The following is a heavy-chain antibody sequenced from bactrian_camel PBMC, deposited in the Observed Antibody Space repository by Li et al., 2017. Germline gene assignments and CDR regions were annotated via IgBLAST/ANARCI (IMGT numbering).Heavy chain of an antibody. V-gene: IGHV3S1*01. Sequence: QLVESGGGSVQVGGSLTLSCVVSGYTSNDYCIGWFRQGPGKARERVVSMYTGTRAYLADSVKGRFTASEGLTKDTLLLRMDNVNSDDTAMYYCAADAGYSWKACPSTDGPWDHWGQGTQVTVS. D-gene: IGHD2*01. CDR2: MYTGTRA. CDR3: AADAGYSWKACPSTDGPWDH. CDR1: GYTSNDYC. J-gene: IGHJ4*01.